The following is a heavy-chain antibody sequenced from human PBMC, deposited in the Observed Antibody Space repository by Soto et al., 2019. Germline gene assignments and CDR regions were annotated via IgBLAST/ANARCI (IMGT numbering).Heavy chain of an antibody. CDR3: AKEGRHDDPVWRGMDV. CDR2: ISNSGNSI. Sequence: GGSLRLSCAASGFPFSYYDMIWIRQAPGKGLERVSYISNSGNSIYYADSVKGRFTISRDNAKNSLYLQMNSLRAEDTAVYYCAKEGRHDDPVWRGMDVWGQGTTVTVSS. CDR1: GFPFSYYD. D-gene: IGHD2-21*01. J-gene: IGHJ6*02. V-gene: IGHV3-11*01.